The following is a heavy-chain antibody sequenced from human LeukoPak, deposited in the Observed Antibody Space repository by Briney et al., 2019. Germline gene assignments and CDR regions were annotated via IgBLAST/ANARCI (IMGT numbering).Heavy chain of an antibody. CDR2: ISAYNGNT. CDR3: ARDQNIVVALSYYYYGMDV. Sequence: ASVKVSCKASGYTFTSYGISWVRQAPGQGLEWMGWISAYNGNTNYAQKLQGRVTMTTDTSTSTAYMELRSLRPDDTAVYYCARDQNIVVALSYYYYGMDVWGQGTTVTVSS. V-gene: IGHV1-18*01. CDR1: GYTFTSYG. J-gene: IGHJ6*02. D-gene: IGHD2-15*01.